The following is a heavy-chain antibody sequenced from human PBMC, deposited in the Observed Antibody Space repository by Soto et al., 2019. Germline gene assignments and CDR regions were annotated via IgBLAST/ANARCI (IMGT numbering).Heavy chain of an antibody. J-gene: IGHJ4*02. D-gene: IGHD1-1*01. CDR2: ISAHNGNT. CDR1: AYAFTTYG. V-gene: IGHV1-18*01. CDR3: ARGRYGDY. Sequence: QVHLVQSGAEVKKPGASVKVSCKGSAYAFTTYGITWVRQAPGQGLEWMGWISAHNGNTNYAQKHQGRVTVTRDTSTSTASMELRSLRSDDTAVYYCARGRYGDYWGQGALVTVSS.